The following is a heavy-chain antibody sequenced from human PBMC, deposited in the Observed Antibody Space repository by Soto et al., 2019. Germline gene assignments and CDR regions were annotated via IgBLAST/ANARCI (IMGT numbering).Heavy chain of an antibody. CDR1: GGTLSSYA. CDR2: IIPIFGTA. CDR3: ARDPSITIFGVVSQGWFDP. D-gene: IGHD3-3*01. Sequence: GASVKVSCKASGGTLSSYAISWVRQAPGQGLEWMGGIIPIFGTANYAQKFQGRVTITADESTSTAYMELSSLRSEDTTVYYCARDPSITIFGVVSQGWFDPWGQGTLVTVSS. J-gene: IGHJ5*02. V-gene: IGHV1-69*13.